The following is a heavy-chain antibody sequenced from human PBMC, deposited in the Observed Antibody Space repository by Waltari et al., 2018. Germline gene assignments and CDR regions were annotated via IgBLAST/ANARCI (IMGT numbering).Heavy chain of an antibody. J-gene: IGHJ4*02. V-gene: IGHV1-2*02. CDR3: AILKSYF. CDR1: GYTFTKYY. CDR2: INPDSGDT. Sequence: QVQLVQSGAEVKKPGASVKVSCKTSGYTFTKYYMHWVRQAPGQGLEWMGWINPDSGDTNYAQKFQGRVTMTRDTSISTAYMEFKRLRSDDTAVFYCAILKSYFWGQGTLVTVSS. D-gene: IGHD2-21*01.